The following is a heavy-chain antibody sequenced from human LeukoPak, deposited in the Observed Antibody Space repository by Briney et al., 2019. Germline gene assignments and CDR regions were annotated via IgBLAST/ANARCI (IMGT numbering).Heavy chain of an antibody. J-gene: IGHJ4*02. CDR3: AKIYDFWSGFIF. CDR1: GFTFSSYA. D-gene: IGHD3-3*01. V-gene: IGHV3-23*01. Sequence: TGGSLRLSCAASGFTFSSYAMSWVRQAPGKGLEWVSAISGSGGSTYYAGSVKGRFTISRDNSKNTLYLQMNSLRAEDTAVYYCAKIYDFWSGFIFWGQGTLVTVSS. CDR2: ISGSGGST.